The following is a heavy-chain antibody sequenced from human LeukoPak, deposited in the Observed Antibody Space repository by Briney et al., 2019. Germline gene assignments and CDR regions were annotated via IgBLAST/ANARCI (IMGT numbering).Heavy chain of an antibody. D-gene: IGHD6-13*01. Sequence: ASVKVSCKASGYTFSGYYMHWVRQAPGQGLEWMGRINPNSGGTNYAQTFQGRVTMTRDTSITTAYLEVSSLRSDDTAVYYCARGEYSSSWDHYYFDYWGQGTLVTVSS. CDR3: ARGEYSSSWDHYYFDY. J-gene: IGHJ4*02. V-gene: IGHV1-2*06. CDR1: GYTFSGYY. CDR2: INPNSGGT.